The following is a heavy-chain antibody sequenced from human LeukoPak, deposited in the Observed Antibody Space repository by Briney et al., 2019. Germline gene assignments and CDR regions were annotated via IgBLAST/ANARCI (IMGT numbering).Heavy chain of an antibody. CDR2: IYYNGTT. Sequence: SETLSLTCTVSGVSISDSTYYWSWIRQPPGKGLEWFGYIYYNGTTNSNPSLKRRVTTTVDTSNNQYSLKLTSVTAANTAVYYCARGTMMVGPWGQGTLVTVSS. V-gene: IGHV4-61*01. D-gene: IGHD3-22*01. J-gene: IGHJ5*02. CDR1: GVSISDSTYY. CDR3: ARGTMMVGP.